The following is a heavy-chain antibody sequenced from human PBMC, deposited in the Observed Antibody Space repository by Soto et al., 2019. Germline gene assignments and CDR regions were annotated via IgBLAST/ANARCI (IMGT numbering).Heavy chain of an antibody. J-gene: IGHJ4*02. V-gene: IGHV4-34*01. D-gene: IGHD4-4*01. CDR1: GGSFSGYY. CDR2: INHSGST. CDR3: ARGSKYGAYFDY. Sequence: SETRSLTCAVYGGSFSGYYWSWIRQPPGKGLEWIGEINHSGSTNYNPSLKSRVTISVDTSKNQFSLKLSSVTAADTAVYYCARGSKYGAYFDYWGQGTLVTVSS.